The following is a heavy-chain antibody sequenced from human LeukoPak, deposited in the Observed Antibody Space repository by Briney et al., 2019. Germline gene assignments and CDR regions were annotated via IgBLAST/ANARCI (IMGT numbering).Heavy chain of an antibody. CDR1: GGSISSSSYY. CDR2: RSSAGIT. D-gene: IGHD6-19*01. V-gene: IGHV4-39*01. CDR3: AFSGWFWGAFDY. Sequence: PSETLSLTCTVSGGSISSSSYYWGWIRQPPGKGLEWIASRSSAGITHYHSSLESRISVSVETSKSQFSLRLTSLTAADTAVYYCAFSGWFWGAFDYWGQGILVTVSS. J-gene: IGHJ4*02.